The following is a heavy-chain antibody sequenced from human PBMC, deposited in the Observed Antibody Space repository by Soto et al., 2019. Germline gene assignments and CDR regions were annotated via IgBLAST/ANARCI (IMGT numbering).Heavy chain of an antibody. CDR1: GFNFNTYA. Sequence: EVQVLESGGGLVQPGGSLRPSCAASGFNFNTYAMSWVRQAPGKGLEWVSGISGGGGSIHYVDSVKGRFTISRDNSKNTLYLQMNSLRGEDTAVYYCAKGKSSNYVSHAFDVWGQGTMVTVSS. J-gene: IGHJ3*01. CDR2: ISGGGGSI. CDR3: AKGKSSNYVSHAFDV. V-gene: IGHV3-23*01. D-gene: IGHD3-10*02.